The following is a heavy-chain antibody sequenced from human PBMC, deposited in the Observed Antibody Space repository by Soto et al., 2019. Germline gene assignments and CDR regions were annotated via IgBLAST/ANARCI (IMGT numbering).Heavy chain of an antibody. Sequence: QVQLVQSGAEVKKPGSSVKVSCKASGGTFSSYAISWVRQAPGQGLEWMGGIIPIFGTANYAQKFQGRVTISADGSTGTGYMGLSSLRSEDTAVYYCASSGTSYGSSSYYYYGMDVWGQGTTVTGSS. V-gene: IGHV1-69*12. CDR3: ASSGTSYGSSSYYYYGMDV. CDR1: GGTFSSYA. J-gene: IGHJ6*02. CDR2: IIPIFGTA. D-gene: IGHD3-10*01.